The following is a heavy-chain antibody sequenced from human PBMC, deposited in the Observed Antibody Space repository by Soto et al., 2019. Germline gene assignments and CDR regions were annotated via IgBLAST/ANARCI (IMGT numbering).Heavy chain of an antibody. D-gene: IGHD5-18*01. CDR1: GFTFSSYW. J-gene: IGHJ6*02. Sequence: GGSLRLSCGASGFTFSSYWMSWVRQAPGKGLEWVANIKQDGSEKYYVDSVKGRFTISRDNAKNSLYLQMNSLRAEDTAVYYCARDQSYGFYYYYGMDVWGQGTTVTVSS. CDR2: IKQDGSEK. V-gene: IGHV3-7*05. CDR3: ARDQSYGFYYYYGMDV.